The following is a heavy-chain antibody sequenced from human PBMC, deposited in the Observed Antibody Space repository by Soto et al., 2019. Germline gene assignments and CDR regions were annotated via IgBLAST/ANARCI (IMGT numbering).Heavy chain of an antibody. CDR3: ATESGSTYGYFDY. V-gene: IGHV4-30-4*01. J-gene: IGHJ4*02. CDR1: GGSVSSGYNY. D-gene: IGHD5-18*01. Sequence: SETLSLTCTVSGGSVSSGYNYWSWIRQSPGKGLEWIGYISGSGSTGYNPSLKNRLTMSADRSKNQFTLRLTSVTAADTAVYFCATESGSTYGYFDYWGQGTQVTVSS. CDR2: ISGSGST.